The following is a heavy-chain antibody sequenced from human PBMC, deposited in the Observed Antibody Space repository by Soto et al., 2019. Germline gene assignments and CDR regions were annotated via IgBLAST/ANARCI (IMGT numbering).Heavy chain of an antibody. J-gene: IGHJ6*02. CDR2: ISSSGSTI. CDR1: GFTFSDYY. V-gene: IGHV3-11*01. D-gene: IGHD3-10*01. CDR3: ERESVRGVIWIQYYYYGTDV. Sequence: PGGSLRLSCAASGFTFSDYYMSWIRQAPGKGLEWVSYISSSGSTIYYADSVKGRFTISRDNAKNSLYLQMNSLRAEDTAVYYCERESVRGVIWIQYYYYGTDVWGQGTTVTVSS.